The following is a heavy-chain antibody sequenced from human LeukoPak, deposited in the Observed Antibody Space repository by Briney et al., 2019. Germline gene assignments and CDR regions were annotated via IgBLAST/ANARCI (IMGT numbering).Heavy chain of an antibody. J-gene: IGHJ4*02. V-gene: IGHV3-11*01. D-gene: IGHD6-6*01. CDR1: GFTFSDYY. CDR2: ISSSGSTI. Sequence: GGSLRLSCAASGFTFSDYYMSWIRQAPGKGLEWVSYISSSGSTIYYADSVKGRFTISRDNAKNSLYLQINSLRAEDTAVYYCARIEYSSSYIDYWGQGTLVTVSS. CDR3: ARIEYSSSYIDY.